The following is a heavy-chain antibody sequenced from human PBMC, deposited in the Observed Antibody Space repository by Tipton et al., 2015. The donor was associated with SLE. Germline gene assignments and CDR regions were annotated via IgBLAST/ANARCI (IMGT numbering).Heavy chain of an antibody. CDR3: AREGSSWYDAFDI. J-gene: IGHJ3*02. CDR2: IYYSGST. CDR1: AGSISSYY. D-gene: IGHD6-13*01. V-gene: IGHV4-59*01. Sequence: GLVKPSETLSLTCTVSAGSISSYYWSWIRQPPGKGLEWIGYIYYSGSTNYNPSLKSRVTISVDTSKNQFSLKLSSVTAADTAVYYCAREGSSWYDAFDIWGQGTMVTVSS.